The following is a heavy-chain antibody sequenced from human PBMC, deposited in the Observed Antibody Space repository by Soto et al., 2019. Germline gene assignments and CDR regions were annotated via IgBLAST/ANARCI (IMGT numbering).Heavy chain of an antibody. CDR2: IYYSGST. CDR1: GGSVSSGSYY. J-gene: IGHJ6*02. V-gene: IGHV4-61*01. Sequence: SETLSLTCTVSGGSVSSGSYYWSWIRQPPGKGLEWIGYIYYSGSTNYNPSLKSRVTISETSKNQFSLKLSSVTAADTAVYYCARDCSGGSCYSSYYYYYGMDVWGQGTTVTVSS. CDR3: ARDCSGGSCYSSYYYYYGMDV. D-gene: IGHD2-15*01.